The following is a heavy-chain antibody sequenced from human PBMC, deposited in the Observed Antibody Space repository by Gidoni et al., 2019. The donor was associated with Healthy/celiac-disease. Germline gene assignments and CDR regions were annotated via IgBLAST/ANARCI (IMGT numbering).Heavy chain of an antibody. V-gene: IGHV3-23*01. D-gene: IGHD2-15*01. CDR3: AKNPPYCSGGSCYSFYFDY. CDR2: ISGSGGST. J-gene: IGHJ4*02. Sequence: EVQLLESGGGLVQPGGSLRLSCAASGFTFSSYAMSWVRQAPGKGLEWVSAISGSGGSTYYADSVKGRFTISRDNSKNTLYLQMNSLRAEDTAVYYCAKNPPYCSGGSCYSFYFDYWGQGTLVTVSS. CDR1: GFTFSSYA.